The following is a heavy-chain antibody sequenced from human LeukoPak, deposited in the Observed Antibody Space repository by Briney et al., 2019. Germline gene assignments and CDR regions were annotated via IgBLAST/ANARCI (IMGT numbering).Heavy chain of an antibody. J-gene: IGHJ4*02. V-gene: IGHV3-72*01. CDR2: IRNKANSYTT. CDR1: GFTFSNYA. Sequence: GGSLRLSCAASGFTFSNYAMNWVRQAPGKGLEWVGRIRNKANSYTTEYAASVKGRLIISRDDSKNSLYLQMNSLKIEDTAVYYCARGGTYFGAGYYNYWGQGTLVTVSS. D-gene: IGHD3-10*01. CDR3: ARGGTYFGAGYYNY.